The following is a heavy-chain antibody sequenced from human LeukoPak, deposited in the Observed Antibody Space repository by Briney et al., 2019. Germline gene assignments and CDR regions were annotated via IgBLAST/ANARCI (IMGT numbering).Heavy chain of an antibody. CDR2: ISSSSSYI. V-gene: IGHV3-21*01. D-gene: IGHD3-16*01. CDR3: ASFYDYVWGPRGWFDP. Sequence: GGSLRLSCAASGFTFSSYSMNWVRQASGKGLEWVSSISSSSSYIHYADSVKGRFTISRDNAKNSLYLQMNSLRAEDTAVYYCASFYDYVWGPRGWFDPWGQGTLVTVSS. J-gene: IGHJ5*02. CDR1: GFTFSSYS.